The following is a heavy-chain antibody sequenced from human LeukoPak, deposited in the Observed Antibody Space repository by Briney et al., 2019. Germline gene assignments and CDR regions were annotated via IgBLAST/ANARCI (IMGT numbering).Heavy chain of an antibody. V-gene: IGHV1-46*01. J-gene: IGHJ5*02. D-gene: IGHD5-24*01. CDR2: VNPSVGSS. CDR1: GYTFTSYY. Sequence: ASVKVSCKASGYTFTSYYMHWVGQAPGQGLEWMGIVNPSVGSSSYAQKFQGRLTMTRDMSTSTVHMELSSLRAEDTAVYYCARDIGTEMATNMNWFDPWGQGTLVTVSS. CDR3: ARDIGTEMATNMNWFDP.